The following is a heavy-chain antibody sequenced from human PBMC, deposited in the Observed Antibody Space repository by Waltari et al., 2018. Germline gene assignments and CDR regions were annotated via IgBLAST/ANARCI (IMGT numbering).Heavy chain of an antibody. J-gene: IGHJ4*02. Sequence: QVQLVESGGGVVQPGRSLRLSCAASGFTFSSSGMHWVRQAPGKGLEWVAVIWYDGSNKYYADSVKGRFTISRDNSKNTLYLQMNSLRAEDTAVYYCASTDCSGGSCYSGFDYWGQGTLVTVSS. CDR2: IWYDGSNK. CDR3: ASTDCSGGSCYSGFDY. D-gene: IGHD2-15*01. CDR1: GFTFSSSG. V-gene: IGHV3-33*01.